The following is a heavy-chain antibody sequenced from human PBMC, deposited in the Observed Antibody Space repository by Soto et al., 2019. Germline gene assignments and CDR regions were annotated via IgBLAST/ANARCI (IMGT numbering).Heavy chain of an antibody. D-gene: IGHD6-25*01. V-gene: IGHV4-30-4*01. CDR1: CGSITVDEYF. J-gene: IGHJ4*02. CDR2: IFHSGNT. CDR3: VREGTRISPQGYITAAGHFDR. Sequence: LXLTCTVSCGSITVDEYFWSWIRQSPERGLEWIGFIFHSGNTFNNPSLSGRASLSVDTSKNQFSLTLSSVTAADTAVYYCVREGTRISPQGYITAAGHFDRWGQGALVTVSS.